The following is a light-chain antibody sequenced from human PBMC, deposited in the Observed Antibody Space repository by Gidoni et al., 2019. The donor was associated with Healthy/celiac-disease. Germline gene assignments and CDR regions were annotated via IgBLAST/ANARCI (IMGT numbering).Light chain of an antibody. CDR2: GAS. CDR1: QSVSSN. V-gene: IGKV3-15*01. J-gene: IGKJ5*01. CDR3: YQYNYCPPIT. Sequence: EIVMTQSPATRSVSPGERATLSCRASQSVSSNLAWYQQKPAQAPRLLIYGASTRAPGIPARFSGSGAGTEFTLTIISLQSEDFAVYYCYQYNYCPPITFGQGTRLEIK.